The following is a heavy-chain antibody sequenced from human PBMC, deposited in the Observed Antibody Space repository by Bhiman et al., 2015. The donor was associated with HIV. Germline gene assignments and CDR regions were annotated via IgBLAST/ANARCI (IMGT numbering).Heavy chain of an antibody. J-gene: IGHJ4*02. V-gene: IGHV3-7*01. CDR1: GFSFESYG. CDR3: ARGLFAVVPC. D-gene: IGHD3-3*01. CDR2: IKQDGSEK. Sequence: VQLVESGGGVVQPGRSLRLSCAASGFSFESYGMHWVRKAPGKGLEWVANIKQDGSEKYYVDSVKGRFTISRDNAKNSLYLQMNSLRAEDTAVYYCARGLFAVVPCWGQGTLVTVSS.